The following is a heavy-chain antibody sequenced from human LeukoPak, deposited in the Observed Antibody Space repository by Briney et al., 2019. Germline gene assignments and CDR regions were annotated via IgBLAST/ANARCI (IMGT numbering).Heavy chain of an antibody. J-gene: IGHJ5*02. CDR3: ARGRTPYYYGSGSFDP. Sequence: ASVKVSCKAFGYTFTSNYMHWVRQAPGQGPEWMGVISPSGGSTTYAQKFQGRVTLTRDMSTSTDYLELSSLRSEDTAVYYCARGRTPYYYGSGSFDPWGQGTLVTVSS. CDR2: ISPSGGST. V-gene: IGHV1-46*01. CDR1: GYTFTSNY. D-gene: IGHD3-10*01.